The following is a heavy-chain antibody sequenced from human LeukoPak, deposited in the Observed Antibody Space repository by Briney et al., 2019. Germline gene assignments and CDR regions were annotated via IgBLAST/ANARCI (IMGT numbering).Heavy chain of an antibody. CDR1: GGTFSSYA. Sequence: SVKVSCKASGGTFSSYAISWVRRAPGQGLEWMGGIIPIFGTANYAQKFQGRVTITADESTSTAYMELSSLRSEDTAVYYCARNGVFWSGYYSSRFDYWGQGTLVTVSS. D-gene: IGHD3-3*01. CDR2: IIPIFGTA. J-gene: IGHJ4*02. V-gene: IGHV1-69*01. CDR3: ARNGVFWSGYYSSRFDY.